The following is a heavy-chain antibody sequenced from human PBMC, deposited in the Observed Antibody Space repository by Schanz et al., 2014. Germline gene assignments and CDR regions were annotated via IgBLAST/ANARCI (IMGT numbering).Heavy chain of an antibody. CDR2: IYSGGST. Sequence: DVQLAESGGGLVQPGGSLRLSCAASGFTLSSYALSWVRQSPGKGLEWVSVIYSGGSTYYADSVKGRFTISRDNSKNTLYLQMNSLRAEDTAVYYCARYYETSYYPLYYCDYWGQGTLVTVSS. J-gene: IGHJ4*02. CDR1: GFTLSSYA. CDR3: ARYYETSYYPLYYCDY. D-gene: IGHD3-22*01. V-gene: IGHV3-66*01.